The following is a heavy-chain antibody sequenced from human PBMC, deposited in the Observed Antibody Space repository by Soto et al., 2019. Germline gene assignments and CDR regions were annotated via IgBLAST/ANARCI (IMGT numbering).Heavy chain of an antibody. Sequence: SETLSLTCAVYGGSFSGYYWSRIRQPPGKGLEWIGEINDSGSTNYNPSLKSRVTISVDTSKNHFSLNLSSVTAADTAVYYCARGIAAAGYYYYYGMDVWGQGTTVTVSS. J-gene: IGHJ6*02. D-gene: IGHD6-13*01. CDR3: ARGIAAAGYYYYYGMDV. V-gene: IGHV4-34*09. CDR1: GGSFSGYY. CDR2: INDSGST.